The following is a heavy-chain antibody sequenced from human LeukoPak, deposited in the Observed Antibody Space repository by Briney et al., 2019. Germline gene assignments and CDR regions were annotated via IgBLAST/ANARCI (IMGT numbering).Heavy chain of an antibody. CDR1: GFTFSSHA. Sequence: GGSPRLSCAASGFTFSSHALSWVRRAPGKGLEWVSSLSGSGYNTYYADSVKGRFTISRDNSKNTVYLQMNSLRAEDTAVYYCAKDPYGTRYFDYWGQGTLVTVSS. V-gene: IGHV3-23*01. CDR3: AKDPYGTRYFDY. J-gene: IGHJ4*02. D-gene: IGHD2-2*01. CDR2: LSGSGYNT.